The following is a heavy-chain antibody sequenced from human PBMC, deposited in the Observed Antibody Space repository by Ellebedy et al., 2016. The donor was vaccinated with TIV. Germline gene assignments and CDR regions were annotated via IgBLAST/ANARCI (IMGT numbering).Heavy chain of an antibody. V-gene: IGHV1-69*06. CDR2: IIPIFGTA. J-gene: IGHJ4*02. CDR1: GGTFSSYA. D-gene: IGHD6-19*01. CDR3: ARARDSGWPFDY. Sequence: AASVKVSCKASGGTFSSYAISWVRQAPGQGLEWMGGIIPIFGTANYAQKFQGRVTITADKSTSTAYMELSSLRSEDTAVYYCARARDSGWPFDYWGLGTLVTVSS.